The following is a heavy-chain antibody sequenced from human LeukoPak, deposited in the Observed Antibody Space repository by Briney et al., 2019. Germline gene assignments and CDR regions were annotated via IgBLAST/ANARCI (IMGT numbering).Heavy chain of an antibody. CDR3: ASNVAVAGDYNWFDP. CDR1: GYTSTSYG. Sequence: GASVKVSCEASGYTSTSYGISWVRQAPGQGLEWMGWISAYNGNTNYAQKLQGRVTMTTDTSTSTAYMELRSLRSDDTAVYYCASNVAVAGDYNWFDPWGQGTLVTVSS. J-gene: IGHJ5*02. CDR2: ISAYNGNT. V-gene: IGHV1-18*01. D-gene: IGHD6-19*01.